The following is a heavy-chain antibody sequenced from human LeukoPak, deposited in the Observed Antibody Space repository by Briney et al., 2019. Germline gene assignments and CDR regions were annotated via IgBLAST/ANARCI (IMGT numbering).Heavy chain of an antibody. V-gene: IGHV4-59*01. D-gene: IGHD3-3*01. CDR3: ARYTTEKYYYDSRSSNWFDP. CDR1: GDSISTYY. Sequence: SETLSLTCAMSGDSISTYYWSWIRQPPGKGLEWIAYIHYNGKTNYNPSLKSRVTISVDTSKRQFSLSLTSVTAADTAVYYCARYTTEKYYYDSRSSNWFDPWGQGTLVIVSS. CDR2: IHYNGKT. J-gene: IGHJ5*02.